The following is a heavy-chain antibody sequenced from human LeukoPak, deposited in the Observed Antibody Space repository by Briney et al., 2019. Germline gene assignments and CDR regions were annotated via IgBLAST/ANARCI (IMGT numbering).Heavy chain of an antibody. D-gene: IGHD6-13*01. J-gene: IGHJ4*02. CDR2: ISVYNGNT. CDR3: ARDREAAGQKLTDY. V-gene: IGHV1-18*01. Sequence: GASVKVSCKASGYTFTSYVITWVRQAPGQGLEWMGWISVYNGNTNYAQKLQGRVTMTTDTSRSTAYMELRSLRSDDTAIYYCARDREAAGQKLTDYWGQGTLVTVSS. CDR1: GYTFTSYV.